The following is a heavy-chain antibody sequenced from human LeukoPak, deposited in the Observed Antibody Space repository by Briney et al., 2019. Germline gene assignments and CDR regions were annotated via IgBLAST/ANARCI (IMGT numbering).Heavy chain of an antibody. Sequence: GGSLRLSCATSGFTFNNFDMSWVRQAPGKGLEWVSRVSGSGGRTLYADSVKGRFTISRDNSKNTVYLQMNSLRAEDTAVYYCARDRVATITWYFDYWGQGTLVTVSS. CDR1: GFTFNNFD. CDR2: VSGSGGRT. CDR3: ARDRVATITWYFDY. J-gene: IGHJ4*02. D-gene: IGHD5-12*01. V-gene: IGHV3-23*01.